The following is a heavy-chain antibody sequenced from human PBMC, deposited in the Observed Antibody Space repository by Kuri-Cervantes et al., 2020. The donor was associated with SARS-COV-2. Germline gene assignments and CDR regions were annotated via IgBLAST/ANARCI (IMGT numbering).Heavy chain of an antibody. V-gene: IGHV4-34*01. CDR1: GGSFSGYY. Sequence: SQTLSLTCAVYGGSFSGYYWSWIRPPPGKGLEWIGEINHSGSTNYNPSLKSRVTISVDTSKNQFSLKLSSVTAADTAVYYCARGRRYSLPGGLDYWGQGTLVTVSS. CDR3: ARGRRYSLPGGLDY. J-gene: IGHJ4*02. D-gene: IGHD3-9*01. CDR2: INHSGST.